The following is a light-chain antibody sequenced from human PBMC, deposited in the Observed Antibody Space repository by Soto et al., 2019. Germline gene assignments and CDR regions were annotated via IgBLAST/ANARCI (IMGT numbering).Light chain of an antibody. CDR2: AAS. J-gene: IGKJ4*01. V-gene: IGKV1-9*01. CDR3: QQLNSYPLT. Sequence: DIQLTQSPSFLSASVGDRVTITCRASQGIASYLAWYQQKPGKAPKLLIYAASTLHSGVPSRFSGSGYGTEFTLTISSLQPEDFTTYYCQQLNSYPLTFGGGTKLEIK. CDR1: QGIASY.